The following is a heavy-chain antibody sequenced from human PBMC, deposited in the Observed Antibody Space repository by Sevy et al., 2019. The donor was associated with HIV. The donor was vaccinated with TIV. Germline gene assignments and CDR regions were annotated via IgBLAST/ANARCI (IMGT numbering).Heavy chain of an antibody. CDR3: ARVSSIYYARGYFYDMDV. CDR2: INQDGSEK. D-gene: IGHD3-10*02. J-gene: IGHJ6*02. Sequence: GGSLRLSCAASRFTFSSYWMSWVRQAPGKGLEWVANINQDGSEKYHLDSVKGRFTISRDNAKNSLYLQMSSLRAEDSSVYFCARVSSIYYARGYFYDMDVWGQGTTVTVSS. V-gene: IGHV3-7*01. CDR1: RFTFSSYW.